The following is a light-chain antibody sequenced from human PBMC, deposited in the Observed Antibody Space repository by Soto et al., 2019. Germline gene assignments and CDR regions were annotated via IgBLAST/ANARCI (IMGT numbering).Light chain of an antibody. J-gene: IGLJ2*01. Sequence: QSALTQPASVSGSPGQSITISCTVTSSYARVSRFQYHPGQAPKLVIYDDTKRPSGVSERLSGSRSDNTASLTITGLQTDDEAEYYCSSYGGMGFGGGTKLTVL. CDR1: SSYAR. V-gene: IGLV2-23*01. CDR2: DDT. CDR3: SSYGGMG.